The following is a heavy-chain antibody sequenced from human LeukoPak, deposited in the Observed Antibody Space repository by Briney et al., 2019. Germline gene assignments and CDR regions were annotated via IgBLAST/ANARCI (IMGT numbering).Heavy chain of an antibody. J-gene: IGHJ6*02. CDR3: ARERLVVVGDSYYYYGMDV. D-gene: IGHD2-2*01. CDR2: ISSSSSYK. V-gene: IGHV3-21*01. Sequence: GGSLRLSCGASGFTFSTYSMNWVRQAPGKGLEWVSSISSSSSYKYYADSVKGRFTISRDNAKNSLFLQMNSLRAEDTAVYYCARERLVVVGDSYYYYGMDVWGQGTTVTVSS. CDR1: GFTFSTYS.